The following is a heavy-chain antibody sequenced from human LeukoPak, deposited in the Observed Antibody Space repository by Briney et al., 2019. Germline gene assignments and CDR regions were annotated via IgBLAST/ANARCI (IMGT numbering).Heavy chain of an antibody. D-gene: IGHD6-13*01. CDR1: GFTFSSYP. Sequence: GGSLRPSCAASGFTFSSYPMSWVRQAPGKGLEWVSTFSGNSGSTYYADSVKGRFTVSRDNSKNTLYLQMNSLRAEDTAVYYCAKRTIGATKLYYFDCWGQGTLVTVSS. CDR3: AKRTIGATKLYYFDC. CDR2: FSGNSGST. J-gene: IGHJ4*02. V-gene: IGHV3-23*01.